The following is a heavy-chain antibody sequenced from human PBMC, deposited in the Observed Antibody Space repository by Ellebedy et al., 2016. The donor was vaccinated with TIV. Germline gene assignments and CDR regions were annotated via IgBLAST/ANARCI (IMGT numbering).Heavy chain of an antibody. Sequence: SVKVSCXASGGTFSSYAISWVRQAPGQGLEWMGGIIPIFGTANYAQKFQGRVTITADKSTSTAYMELSSLRSEDTAVYYCARVSLGDSSGYYSADFDYWGQGTLVTVSS. D-gene: IGHD3-22*01. J-gene: IGHJ4*02. V-gene: IGHV1-69*06. CDR1: GGTFSSYA. CDR3: ARVSLGDSSGYYSADFDY. CDR2: IIPIFGTA.